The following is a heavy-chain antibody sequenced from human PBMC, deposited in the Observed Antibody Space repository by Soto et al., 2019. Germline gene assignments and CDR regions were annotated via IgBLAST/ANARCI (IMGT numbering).Heavy chain of an antibody. CDR1: GGSIRSGGYS. CDR2: VYHSGST. D-gene: IGHD6-6*01. CDR3: ARGISSSHKRYFYRLDV. Sequence: QLQLQESGSGLVKPSQTLSLTCAVSGGSIRSGGYSWSWIRQPPGKGLEWIGYVYHSGSTYYSPSLKSRVTISADMSKNQISLKLTSVTAADTAIYFCARGISSSHKRYFYRLDVWGQGTTVTVSS. J-gene: IGHJ6*02. V-gene: IGHV4-30-2*01.